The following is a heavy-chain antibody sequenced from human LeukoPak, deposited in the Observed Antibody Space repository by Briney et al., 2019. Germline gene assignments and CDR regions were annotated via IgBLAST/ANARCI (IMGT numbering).Heavy chain of an antibody. Sequence: SETLSLTCTVSGGSISSYYWSWIRQPPGKGLEWIGYIYYSGSTNYNPSLKSRVTISVDTSKNQFSLKLSSVTAADTAVYYCARLDPDSDAFDIWGQGTMVTVSS. CDR3: ARLDPDSDAFDI. CDR2: IYYSGST. J-gene: IGHJ3*02. V-gene: IGHV4-59*08. CDR1: GGSISSYY. D-gene: IGHD2-21*02.